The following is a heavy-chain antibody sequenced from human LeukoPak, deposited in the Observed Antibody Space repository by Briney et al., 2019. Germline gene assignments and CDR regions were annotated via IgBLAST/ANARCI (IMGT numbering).Heavy chain of an antibody. V-gene: IGHV2-5*02. CDR3: ALLRGVGFDFDY. Sequence: SGPTLVKPTQTLTLTFTFSGFSRSTSGVGGAWIGQPPVKALEWPALSEWDDDKRYIPSRKSRLTITKDNDKKQVGLTMTNMDPVDTATYYCALLRGVGFDFDYWGQGTLVTVSS. CDR2: SEWDDDK. CDR1: GFSRSTSGVG. J-gene: IGHJ4*02. D-gene: IGHD2-8*01.